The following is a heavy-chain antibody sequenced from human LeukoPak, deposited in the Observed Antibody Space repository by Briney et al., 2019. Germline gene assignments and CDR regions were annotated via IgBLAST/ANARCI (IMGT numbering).Heavy chain of an antibody. J-gene: IGHJ3*02. CDR2: IYDSGDT. CDR3: ARHGRPGYGGYANAFDI. CDR1: GGSISSSTYY. D-gene: IGHD5-12*01. V-gene: IGHV4-39*01. Sequence: PSETLSLTCTVSGGSISSSTYYWDWIRQPPGQGLEWIGNIYDSGDTYSPPSLKSRVTMFVDTSKNQFSLQLSSVTAADTAVYYCARHGRPGYGGYANAFDIWGQGTMVTLSS.